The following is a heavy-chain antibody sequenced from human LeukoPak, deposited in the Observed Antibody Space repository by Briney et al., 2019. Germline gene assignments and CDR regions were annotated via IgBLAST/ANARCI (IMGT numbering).Heavy chain of an antibody. CDR3: ARDHWEQLSGRSPPYFDY. V-gene: IGHV1-18*01. CDR1: GDSFTNFG. Sequence: GASVKVSCKASGDSFTNFGIRWVRQAPGKGLEWMAWISHYNGHTNYAQKFQGRVTMTTDTSTSTAYMELRSLRSDDTAMYYCARDHWEQLSGRSPPYFDYWGQGTLVTVSS. D-gene: IGHD1-26*01. J-gene: IGHJ4*02. CDR2: ISHYNGHT.